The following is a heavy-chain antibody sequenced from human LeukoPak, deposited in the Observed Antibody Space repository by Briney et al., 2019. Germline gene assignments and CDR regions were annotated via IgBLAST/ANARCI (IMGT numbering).Heavy chain of an antibody. CDR1: GFTFSSYA. V-gene: IGHV3-23*01. J-gene: IGHJ4*02. D-gene: IGHD3-22*01. CDR2: ISGSGGST. Sequence: GGSLRLSCAASGFTFSSYAMSWVRQAPGKGLEWVSAISGSGGSTYYADSVKGRFTIPRDNSKNTLYLQMNSLRAEDTAVYYCANGRVVVITSFDYWGQGTLVTVSS. CDR3: ANGRVVVITSFDY.